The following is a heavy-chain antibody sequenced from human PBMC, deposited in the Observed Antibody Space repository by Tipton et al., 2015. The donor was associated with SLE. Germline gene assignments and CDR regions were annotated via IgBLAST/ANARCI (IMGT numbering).Heavy chain of an antibody. J-gene: IGHJ4*02. V-gene: IGHV4-28*01. Sequence: TLSLTCAVSDYSISSSNWWGWIRQPPGKGLEWIGYIYYSGCNYYNPSLKSRVTMSVDTSKNQFSLKLSSVTAVDTAVYYCARRHYSGPFDSWGQGTLVTVSS. CDR1: DYSISSSNW. CDR3: ARRHYSGPFDS. CDR2: IYYSGCN. D-gene: IGHD5-12*01.